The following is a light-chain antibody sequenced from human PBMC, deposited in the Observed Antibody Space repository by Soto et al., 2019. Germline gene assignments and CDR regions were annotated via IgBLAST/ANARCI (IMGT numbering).Light chain of an antibody. CDR2: DVV. J-gene: IGLJ3*02. Sequence: QSVLTQPRSVSGSPGQSVTISCTGTSSDVGGYNYVSWYQQHPGKAPKLMIYDVVKRPSDVPDRFSASKSGNTASLTISGLQAEDEADYYCCSYAGTHSWVFGGGTKLTVL. V-gene: IGLV2-11*01. CDR3: CSYAGTHSWV. CDR1: SSDVGGYNY.